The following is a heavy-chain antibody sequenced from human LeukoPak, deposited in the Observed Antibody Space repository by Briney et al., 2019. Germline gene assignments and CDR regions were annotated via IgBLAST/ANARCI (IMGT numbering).Heavy chain of an antibody. CDR3: ARGRRRDGYSPKGKYYFDY. V-gene: IGHV1-2*02. Sequence: GASVKVSCKASGYTFTGYYMHWVRQAPGQGLEWMGWINPNSGGTNYAQKFQGRVTMTRDTSISTAYMELSSLRSEDTAVYYCARGRRRDGYSPKGKYYFDYWGQGTLVTVSS. CDR2: INPNSGGT. CDR1: GYTFTGYY. D-gene: IGHD5-18*01. J-gene: IGHJ4*02.